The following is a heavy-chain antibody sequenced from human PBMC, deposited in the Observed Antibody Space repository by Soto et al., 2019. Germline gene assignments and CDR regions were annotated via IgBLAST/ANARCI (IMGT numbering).Heavy chain of an antibody. D-gene: IGHD1-20*01. V-gene: IGHV3-30-3*01. CDR2: ISYDGSNK. Sequence: PGGSLRLSCAASGFTFSSYAMHWVRQAPGKGLEWVAVISYDGSNKYYADSVKGRFTISRDNSKNTLYLQMNSLRAEDTAVYYCARGSVTGTTGWTEGGAFDIWGQGTMVTVSS. CDR1: GFTFSSYA. J-gene: IGHJ3*02. CDR3: ARGSVTGTTGWTEGGAFDI.